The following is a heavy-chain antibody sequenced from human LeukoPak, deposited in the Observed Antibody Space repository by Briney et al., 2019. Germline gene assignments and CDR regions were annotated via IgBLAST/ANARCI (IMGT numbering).Heavy chain of an antibody. Sequence: GASVTVSCKASGGTFSSYAISWVRQAPGQGLEWMGGIIPIFGTANYAQKFQGRVTITADESTSTAYMELSSLRSEDTAVYYCARGRTGYYYYMDVWGKGTTVTISS. CDR1: GGTFSSYA. J-gene: IGHJ6*03. D-gene: IGHD1-14*01. CDR3: ARGRTGYYYYMDV. V-gene: IGHV1-69*13. CDR2: IIPIFGTA.